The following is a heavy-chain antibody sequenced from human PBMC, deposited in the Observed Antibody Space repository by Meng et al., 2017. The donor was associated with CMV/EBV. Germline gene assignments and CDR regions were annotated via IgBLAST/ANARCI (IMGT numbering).Heavy chain of an antibody. J-gene: IGHJ6*02. CDR2: ISPSGNYI. CDR1: GFTFRTSG. D-gene: IGHD5/OR15-5a*01. V-gene: IGHV3-21*06. Sequence: GESLKISCAASGFTFRTSGMNWVRQAPGKGLEWVSSISPSGNYIYYAASLKGRFTISRDNANNSLFLKMNSLRAEDTAVYFCARDGLRNYYYYGMDVWGQGTTVTVSS. CDR3: ARDGLRNYYYYGMDV.